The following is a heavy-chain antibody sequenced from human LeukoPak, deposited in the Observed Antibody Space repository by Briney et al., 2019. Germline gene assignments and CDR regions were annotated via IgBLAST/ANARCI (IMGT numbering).Heavy chain of an antibody. D-gene: IGHD1-26*01. CDR2: IYYSGKT. CDR3: ACPLGGSYGHYFDY. Sequence: PTVTLSLTCTVAGGSISSYYGSWIRQPPGRGLEWIGNIYYSGKTNYDPSLNGRVTISVHRTMNQFSLNLGAVSSSGTAGYYCACPLGGSYGHYFDYWGQGILVTVS. V-gene: IGHV4-59*08. CDR1: GGSISSYY. J-gene: IGHJ4*02.